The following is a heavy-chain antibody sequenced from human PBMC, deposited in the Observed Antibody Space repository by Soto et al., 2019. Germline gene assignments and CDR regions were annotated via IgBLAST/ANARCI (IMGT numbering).Heavy chain of an antibody. V-gene: IGHV1-46*01. Sequence: QVQLVQSGAEVKKPGASVKVSCKASGYTFTSYYTHWVRQAPGQGLEWMGIINPSGGSTSYAQKFQGRVTMTRDTSTSTVYMELSSMRSEDTAVYYCARESSLSSGYSTYYYYYGMDVWGQGTTVTVSS. J-gene: IGHJ6*02. CDR3: ARESSLSSGYSTYYYYYGMDV. CDR2: INPSGGST. D-gene: IGHD3-22*01. CDR1: GYTFTSYY.